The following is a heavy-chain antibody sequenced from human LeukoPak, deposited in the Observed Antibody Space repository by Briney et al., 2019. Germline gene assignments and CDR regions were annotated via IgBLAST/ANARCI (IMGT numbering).Heavy chain of an antibody. CDR3: AATRRDGYNFFDY. Sequence: VASVKVSCKASGFTFTSSAMQWVRQARGQRLEWIGWIVVGSGNTNYAQKFQERVTITRDMSTSTAYMELSSLRSKDTAVYYCAATRRDGYNFFDYWGQGTLVTVSS. V-gene: IGHV1-58*02. J-gene: IGHJ4*02. CDR1: GFTFTSSA. D-gene: IGHD5-24*01. CDR2: IVVGSGNT.